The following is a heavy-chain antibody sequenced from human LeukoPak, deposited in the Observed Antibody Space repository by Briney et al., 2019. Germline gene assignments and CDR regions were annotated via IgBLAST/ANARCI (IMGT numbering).Heavy chain of an antibody. J-gene: IGHJ4*02. CDR3: ARAFSGSYDY. V-gene: IGHV1-69*04. D-gene: IGHD1-26*01. CDR1: GGTFSSYA. Sequence: SVKVSCKASGGTFSSYAISWVRQAPGQRLEWMGRIIPILGIANYAQKFQGRVTITADKSTSTAYMELSSLRSEDTAVYYCARAFSGSYDYWGQETLVTVSS. CDR2: IIPILGIA.